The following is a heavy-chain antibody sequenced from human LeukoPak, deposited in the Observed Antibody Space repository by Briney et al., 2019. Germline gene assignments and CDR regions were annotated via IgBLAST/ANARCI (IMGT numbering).Heavy chain of an antibody. J-gene: IGHJ4*02. CDR2: IKQDGSEK. D-gene: IGHD2-8*01. CDR3: ARDSGDIVLMVYAAFDY. V-gene: IGHV3-7*01. CDR1: GITFSSYW. Sequence: GGSLRLSCAASGITFSSYWMSWVRQAPGKGLEWVANIKQDGSEKYYVDSVKGRFTISRDNAKNSLYLQMNSLRAEDTAVYYCARDSGDIVLMVYAAFDYWGQGTLVTVSS.